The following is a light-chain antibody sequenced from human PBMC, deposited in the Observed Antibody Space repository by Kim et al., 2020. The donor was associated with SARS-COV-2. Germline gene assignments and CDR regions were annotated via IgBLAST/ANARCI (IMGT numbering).Light chain of an antibody. CDR2: QDS. J-gene: IGLJ2*01. V-gene: IGLV3-1*01. Sequence: VSPGQTASITCSGDKVGDKYACWYQQKPGQSLVLVIYQDSKRPSGIPERFSGSNSGNTATLTISGTQAMDEADYYCQAWDSSTVVFGGGTQLTVL. CDR3: QAWDSSTVV. CDR1: KVGDKY.